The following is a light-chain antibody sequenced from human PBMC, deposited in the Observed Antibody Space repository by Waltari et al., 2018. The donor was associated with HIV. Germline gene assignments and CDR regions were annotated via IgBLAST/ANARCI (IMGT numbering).Light chain of an antibody. Sequence: EIVLIQSPAILSLSPGERATLSCRASQSVTNYLAWYQQKPGQAPRLLIYDASIRATGIPDRFSGSCSGTDFNLTISSLGPEDFAVYYCQQCSDWPLSFGGGSRVEIK. V-gene: IGKV3-11*01. CDR1: QSVTNY. J-gene: IGKJ4*01. CDR3: QQCSDWPLS. CDR2: DAS.